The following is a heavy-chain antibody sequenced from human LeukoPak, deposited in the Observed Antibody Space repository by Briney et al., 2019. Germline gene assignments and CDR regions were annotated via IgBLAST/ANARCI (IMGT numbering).Heavy chain of an antibody. CDR3: AREEGGYIGKDAFDI. V-gene: IGHV1-69*13. CDR1: GGTFSSYA. D-gene: IGHD5-12*01. CDR2: IIPIFGTA. Sequence: SVKVSCKASGGTFSSYAISWLRQAPGQGLEWMGGIIPIFGTANYAQKFQGRVTITADESTSTAYMELSSLRSEDTAVYYCAREEGGYIGKDAFDIWGQGAMVTVSS. J-gene: IGHJ3*02.